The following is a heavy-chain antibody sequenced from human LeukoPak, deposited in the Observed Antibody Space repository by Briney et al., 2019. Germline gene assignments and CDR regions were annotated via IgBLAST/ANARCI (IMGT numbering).Heavy chain of an antibody. Sequence: SQTLSLTCTVSGGSISSGDYYWSWIRQPPGKGLEWIGYIYYSGSTNYNPSLKSRVTISVDTSKNQFSLKLSSVTAADTAVYYCARGRLGELSSFDYWGQGTLVTVSS. V-gene: IGHV4-61*08. CDR3: ARGRLGELSSFDY. CDR2: IYYSGST. CDR1: GGSISSGDYY. J-gene: IGHJ4*02. D-gene: IGHD3-16*02.